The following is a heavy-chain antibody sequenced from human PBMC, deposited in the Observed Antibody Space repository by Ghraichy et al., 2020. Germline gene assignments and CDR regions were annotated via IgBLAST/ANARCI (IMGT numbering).Heavy chain of an antibody. CDR1: GFTFSNYA. CDR3: AKDGEVYCSGNNWFDS. J-gene: IGHJ5*01. Sequence: GGSLRLSCAASGFTFSNYAMSWARQAPGKGLEWVSAISGGGVSTYYADSVKGRFTISRDGSKNTMYLQMNSLRAEDTAIYYCAKDGEVYCSGNNWFDSWGQGTLVTVSS. CDR2: ISGGGVST. D-gene: IGHD2-15*01. V-gene: IGHV3-23*01.